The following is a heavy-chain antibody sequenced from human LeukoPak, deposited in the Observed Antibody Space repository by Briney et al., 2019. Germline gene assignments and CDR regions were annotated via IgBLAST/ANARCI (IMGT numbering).Heavy chain of an antibody. CDR2: IYYSGST. Sequence: PSETLFLTCTVSGGSISSSSYYWGWIRQPPGKGLEWIGSIYYSGSTYYNPSLKSRVTISVDTSKNQFSLKLSSVTAADTAVYYCARHFGVGAGEVWFDPWGQGTLVTVSS. D-gene: IGHD1-26*01. CDR3: ARHFGVGAGEVWFDP. J-gene: IGHJ5*02. V-gene: IGHV4-39*01. CDR1: GGSISSSSYY.